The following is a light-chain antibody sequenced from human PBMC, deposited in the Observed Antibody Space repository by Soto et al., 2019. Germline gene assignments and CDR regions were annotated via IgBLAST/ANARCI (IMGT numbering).Light chain of an antibody. J-gene: IGKJ2*02. CDR2: DAS. CDR1: QSVSSY. Sequence: EIVLTQSPATLSLSPGERAILSCRASQSVSSYLAWYQQKPGQAPRLLIYDASNRATGIPARFSGSGSGTDFPLTISSLEPEDFAVYYCQQRSNWPRGTFGQGTKLEIK. CDR3: QQRSNWPRGT. V-gene: IGKV3-11*01.